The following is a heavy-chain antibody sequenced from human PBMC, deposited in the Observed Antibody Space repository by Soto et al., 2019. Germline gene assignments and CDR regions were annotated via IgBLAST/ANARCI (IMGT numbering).Heavy chain of an antibody. CDR2: INVANGNT. D-gene: IGHD2-15*01. Sequence: QVQLVQSGAEVKKPGASVKVSCKASGYDFSNYPITWVRQAPGQRPEWVGWINVANGNTQYSRKVQDRVTITRDTSATTVYMLLSNLRSEDTAVYFCARRGLPSTVGGAAWAYLDHWGQGTLVTVSS. CDR1: GYDFSNYP. J-gene: IGHJ4*02. CDR3: ARRGLPSTVGGAAWAYLDH. V-gene: IGHV1-3*01.